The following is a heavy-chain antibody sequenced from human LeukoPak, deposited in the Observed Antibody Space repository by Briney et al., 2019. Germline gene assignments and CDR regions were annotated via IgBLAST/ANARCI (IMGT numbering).Heavy chain of an antibody. CDR1: GFTVSGNY. CDR3: ARDVPPYLTSPWGLDV. Sequence: GGSLRLSCAASGFTVSGNYISWVRQAPGKGLEWVSLISGDATTYYADPVKGRFTISRDNSKNTVYLQMNGLRPEDTAVYYCARDVPPYLTSPWGLDVWSQGTTVTVSS. CDR2: ISGDATT. J-gene: IGHJ6*02. D-gene: IGHD1-14*01. V-gene: IGHV3-66*01.